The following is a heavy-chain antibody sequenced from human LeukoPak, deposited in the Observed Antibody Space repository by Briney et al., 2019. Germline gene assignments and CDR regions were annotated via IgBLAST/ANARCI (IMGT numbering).Heavy chain of an antibody. Sequence: SETLSLTCAVYGVSFSGYYWSWIRQPPGKGLEWIGEIYHSGSTNYNPSLKSRVTISVDKSKNQFSLKLSSVTAADTAVYYCARDTPSYGDYVIYYYGMDVWGQGTTVTVSS. V-gene: IGHV4-34*01. CDR2: IYHSGST. CDR3: ARDTPSYGDYVIYYYGMDV. D-gene: IGHD4-17*01. J-gene: IGHJ6*02. CDR1: GVSFSGYY.